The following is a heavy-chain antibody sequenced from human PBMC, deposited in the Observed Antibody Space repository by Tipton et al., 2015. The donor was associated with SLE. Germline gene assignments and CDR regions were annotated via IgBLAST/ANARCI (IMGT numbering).Heavy chain of an antibody. CDR2: IYYSGTT. V-gene: IGHV4-39*07. J-gene: IGHJ6*02. D-gene: IGHD5-12*01. CDR1: GGSISSSSYY. CDR3: AIGGDSGYDL. Sequence: TLSRTCTVSGGSISSSSYYWGWIRQPPGKGLDWIGTIYYSGTTYYNPSLKSRVTISVDTSKIQFSLKLSSVTAADTAVYYCAIGGDSGYDLWGQGPTVIVSS.